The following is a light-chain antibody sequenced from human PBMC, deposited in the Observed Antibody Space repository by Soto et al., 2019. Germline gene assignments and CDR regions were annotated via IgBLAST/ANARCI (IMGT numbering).Light chain of an antibody. CDR2: KAS. CDR3: QQYETYPRT. V-gene: IGKV1-5*03. J-gene: IGKJ1*01. CDR1: QSISSW. Sequence: DIQMTQSPSTLSASAGDRVTITCRASQSISSWLAWYQQRPGKAPKLLIYKASSLESGVPSRFSGSGSGTEFTLSISSLQPDDFATYYCQQYETYPRTFGQGTKVEIK.